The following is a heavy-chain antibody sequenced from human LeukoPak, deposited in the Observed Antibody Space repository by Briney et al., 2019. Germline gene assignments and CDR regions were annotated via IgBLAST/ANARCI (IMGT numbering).Heavy chain of an antibody. CDR3: ARAALDAGSC. V-gene: IGHV3-66*01. Sequence: PGGSLRLSCAASGFTVSSNYMTWVRQAPGKGLEWVSVIYSDDSTFYADSVKGRFTISRDNSKNTLYLQMHSLTVEDTAVYYCARAALDAGSCWGQGTLVTVSS. CDR1: GFTVSSNY. J-gene: IGHJ4*02. D-gene: IGHD3-10*01. CDR2: IYSDDST.